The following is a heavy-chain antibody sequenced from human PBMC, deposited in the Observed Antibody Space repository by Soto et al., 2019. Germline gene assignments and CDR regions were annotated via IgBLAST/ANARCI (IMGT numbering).Heavy chain of an antibody. CDR1: GFTFSSYA. CDR3: AKSGYYYGSGSYYNAPLYYFDY. D-gene: IGHD3-10*01. V-gene: IGHV3-23*01. Sequence: GGSLRLSCAASGFTFSSYAMSWVRQAPGKGLEWVSAISGSGGSTYYADSVKGRFTISRDNSKNTLYLQMNSLRAEDTAVYYCAKSGYYYGSGSYYNAPLYYFDYWGQGTLVTVSS. J-gene: IGHJ4*02. CDR2: ISGSGGST.